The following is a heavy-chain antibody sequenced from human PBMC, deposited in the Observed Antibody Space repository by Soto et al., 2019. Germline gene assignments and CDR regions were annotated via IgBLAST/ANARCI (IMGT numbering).Heavy chain of an antibody. V-gene: IGHV3-23*01. J-gene: IGHJ4*02. D-gene: IGHD3-16*02. Sequence: EVQLLESGGGLVQPGGSLRLSCAASGVTFSSYAMSCVRQAPGKGLEWVSAISGSGGRTYYADSVKGRFTIARDNSKSTLYLQMNSLRAEDTAVYYCAKARVPYIWWSYPIDSWGQGTLVTVSS. CDR3: AKARVPYIWWSYPIDS. CDR1: GVTFSSYA. CDR2: ISGSGGRT.